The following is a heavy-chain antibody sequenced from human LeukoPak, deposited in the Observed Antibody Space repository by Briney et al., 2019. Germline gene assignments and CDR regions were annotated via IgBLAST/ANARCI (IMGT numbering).Heavy chain of an antibody. CDR3: ARHGGSDYLNY. D-gene: IGHD4-17*01. CDR1: GDSISGYY. V-gene: IGHV4-59*01. Sequence: SETLSLTCTVSGDSISGYYWSWIRQPPGKGLEWIGYIYYSGSTNYNPSLKSRVTISVDTSKKQFSLKLSSVTAADTAVYYCARHGGSDYLNYWGQGTLVTVSS. CDR2: IYYSGST. J-gene: IGHJ4*02.